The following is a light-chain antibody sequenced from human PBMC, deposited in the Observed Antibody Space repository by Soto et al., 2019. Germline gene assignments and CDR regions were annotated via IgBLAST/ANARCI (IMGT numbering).Light chain of an antibody. V-gene: IGKV3-20*01. J-gene: IGKJ5*01. CDR2: GAS. CDR1: QSVSSSY. CDR3: QQYGGSPIT. Sequence: EIVFTQPPGTLSLSPGERATLSCRASQSVSSSYLAWYQQRPGQSPRLLISGASMRASGVPVRFIGSGSGTDFTLTITRLEPEDFAVYYCQQYGGSPITFGLGTRLEIK.